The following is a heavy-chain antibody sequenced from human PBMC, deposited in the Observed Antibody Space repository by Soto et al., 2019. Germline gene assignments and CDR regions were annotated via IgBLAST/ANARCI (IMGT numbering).Heavy chain of an antibody. D-gene: IGHD3-16*01. CDR3: AGSYETDDYSFDE. Sequence: PSETLSLTCVVSGGSISSSDWWSWVRQTPGKALEWIGEIYHLGSTNYNPSLQSRVSMSLDKSNNQFSLTLTSVTAADTAVYFCAGSYETDDYSFDEWGRGSLVTVAS. CDR1: GGSISSSDW. J-gene: IGHJ4*02. CDR2: IYHLGST. V-gene: IGHV4-4*02.